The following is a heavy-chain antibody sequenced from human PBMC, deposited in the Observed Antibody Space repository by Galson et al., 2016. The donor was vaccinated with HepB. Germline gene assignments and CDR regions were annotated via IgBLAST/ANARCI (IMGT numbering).Heavy chain of an antibody. CDR2: ISWNSGSI. CDR1: GFTFDDYA. CDR3: AKGPHLSFFDY. Sequence: SLRLSCAASGFTFDDYAMHWVRQPPGKGLEWVSSISWNSGSIGYADSVKGRFTISRDNAKNSLFLQMNSLRPDDTAFYYCAKGPHLSFFDYWGQGTLVTVSS. J-gene: IGHJ4*02. V-gene: IGHV3-9*01. D-gene: IGHD3-16*01.